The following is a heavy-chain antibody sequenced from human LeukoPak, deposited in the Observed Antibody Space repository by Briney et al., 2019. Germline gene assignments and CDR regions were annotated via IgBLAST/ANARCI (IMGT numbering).Heavy chain of an antibody. D-gene: IGHD3-22*01. Sequence: SETLSLTCTVSGDSVNSLDLWSWVRQSPGKGLEWIGEMYLSGTTHSNPSVKSRVTISIDKSKNQFFLNLSSVTAADTAVYYCAGLVGRYSSGLYYYYFDYWGQGTLVTVSS. J-gene: IGHJ4*02. CDR3: AGLVGRYSSGLYYYYFDY. V-gene: IGHV4-4*02. CDR1: GDSVNSLDL. CDR2: MYLSGTT.